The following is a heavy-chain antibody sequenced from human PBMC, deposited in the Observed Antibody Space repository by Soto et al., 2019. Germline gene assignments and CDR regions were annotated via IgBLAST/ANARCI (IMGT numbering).Heavy chain of an antibody. J-gene: IGHJ6*02. V-gene: IGHV3-15*01. D-gene: IGHD6-13*01. CDR2: IRSKRDGGTT. CDR3: TTEGVSAERWYYQGMDV. CDR1: GFTFSNAW. Sequence: KPGGSLRLSCAVSGFTFSNAWLTWVRQAPGMGLEWVGRIRSKRDGGTTDYAAPVKGRFDISRDDSKNTVYLQMTSLKIEDTAVYYCTTEGVSAERWYYQGMDVWGQGTTVTVSS.